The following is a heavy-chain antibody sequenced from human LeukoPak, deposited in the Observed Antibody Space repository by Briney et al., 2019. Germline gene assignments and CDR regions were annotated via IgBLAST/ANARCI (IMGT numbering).Heavy chain of an antibody. D-gene: IGHD3-3*01. Sequence: SVKVSCKASGGTFSSYAISWVRQAPGQGLEWMGGIIPIFGTANYAQKFQGRVTITADESTSTAYMELSCLRSEDTAVYYCARYDLNWFDPWGQGTLVTVSS. CDR3: ARYDLNWFDP. J-gene: IGHJ5*02. V-gene: IGHV1-69*13. CDR1: GGTFSSYA. CDR2: IIPIFGTA.